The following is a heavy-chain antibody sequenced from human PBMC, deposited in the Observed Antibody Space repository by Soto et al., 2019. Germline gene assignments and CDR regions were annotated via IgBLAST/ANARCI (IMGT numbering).Heavy chain of an antibody. Sequence: EVQLVESGGGLVKPGGSLRLSCAASRFTCTNAWMSWVRQAPGKGLECVGRIKSKSDGGATDYAAPVKGRFTISRDDSKKTLYLQMNSLKTEDTAVYHCTTDSSSWAYYYYNDMDVWGQVTTVTVSS. CDR3: TTDSSSWAYYYYNDMDV. CDR2: IKSKSDGGAT. D-gene: IGHD2-2*01. CDR1: RFTCTNAW. J-gene: IGHJ6*02. V-gene: IGHV3-15*05.